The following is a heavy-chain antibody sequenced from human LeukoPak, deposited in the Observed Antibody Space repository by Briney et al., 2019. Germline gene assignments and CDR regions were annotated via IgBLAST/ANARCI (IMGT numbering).Heavy chain of an antibody. Sequence: PSETLSLTCAVYGGSFSGYYWSWIRQPPGKGLEWIGEINHSGSTNYNPSLKSQVTISVDTSKNQFSLKLSSVTAADTAVYYCARGLRDIVLMVYAIPAFDIWGQGTMVTVSS. J-gene: IGHJ3*02. D-gene: IGHD2-8*01. CDR2: INHSGST. V-gene: IGHV4-34*01. CDR3: ARGLRDIVLMVYAIPAFDI. CDR1: GGSFSGYY.